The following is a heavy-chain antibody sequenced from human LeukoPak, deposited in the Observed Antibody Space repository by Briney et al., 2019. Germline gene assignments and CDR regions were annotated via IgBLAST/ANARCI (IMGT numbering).Heavy chain of an antibody. CDR1: GFTFSTYS. V-gene: IGHV3-48*01. CDR2: ISSSTSTI. J-gene: IGHJ3*02. CDR3: ARGGGSYGHDAFDI. D-gene: IGHD3-16*01. Sequence: GGSLRLSCAASGFTFSTYSMNWVRQAPGKGLEWVSYISSSTSTIYYTDSVKGRFTISRDNAKNSLYLQMNSLRAEDTAVYYCARGGGSYGHDAFDIWGQGTMVTVSS.